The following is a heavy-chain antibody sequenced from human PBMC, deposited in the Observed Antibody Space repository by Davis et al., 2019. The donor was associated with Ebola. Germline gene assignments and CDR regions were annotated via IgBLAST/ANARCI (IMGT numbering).Heavy chain of an antibody. CDR2: INHSGST. D-gene: IGHD1-1*01. CDR1: GGSFSGYY. V-gene: IGHV4-34*01. CDR3: ARVSSGGQLLYYGMDV. J-gene: IGHJ6*02. Sequence: SETLSLTCAVYGGSFSGYYWSWIRQPPGKGLEWIGEINHSGSTNSNPSLKSRVTISVDTSKNQFSLKLSSVTAADTAVYYCARVSSGGQLLYYGMDVWGQGTTVTVSS.